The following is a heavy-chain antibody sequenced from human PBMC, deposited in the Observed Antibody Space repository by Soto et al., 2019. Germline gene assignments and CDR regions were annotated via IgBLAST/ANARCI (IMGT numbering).Heavy chain of an antibody. CDR1: GFTFSNYA. J-gene: IGHJ4*03. V-gene: IGHV3-23*01. Sequence: EVQLLESGGGLVQPGGSLRLSCAASGFTFSNYAMSWVRQAPGKGPEWVSVISSSGNGTYYADSVKGRVTVSRDNSKNTIYLQMNNLSAEDTAIYYCAKRLYGSGSPPGAFALWGQGTLVTVSS. CDR2: ISSSGNGT. D-gene: IGHD3-10*01. CDR3: AKRLYGSGSPPGAFAL.